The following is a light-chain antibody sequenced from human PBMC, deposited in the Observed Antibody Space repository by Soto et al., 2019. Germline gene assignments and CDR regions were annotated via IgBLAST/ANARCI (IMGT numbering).Light chain of an antibody. Sequence: EIVLTQSPATLSLSPGERATLSCRASQSVSSYLAWYQQKPGQAPRLLIYEASNRATGIPARFSGSGSGTDFTLTISSLEPEDFAVYYCQQYGGSRTFGQGT. CDR1: QSVSSY. CDR3: QQYGGSRT. V-gene: IGKV3-11*01. CDR2: EAS. J-gene: IGKJ1*01.